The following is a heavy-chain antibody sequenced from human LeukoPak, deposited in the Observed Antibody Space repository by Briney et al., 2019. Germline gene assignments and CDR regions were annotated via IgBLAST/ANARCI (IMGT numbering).Heavy chain of an antibody. Sequence: GGSLRLSCAASGFTFSSYGMHCVRQAPGKGLEWVAFIAEDGSNEKYTDSVKGRFTISRDNSNNTLYLRMNSLRAEDTGVSYCAKDRETTSSGTFDYWGQGTLVTVSS. CDR3: AKDRETTSSGTFDY. J-gene: IGHJ4*02. D-gene: IGHD1-1*01. CDR1: GFTFSSYG. V-gene: IGHV3-30*18. CDR2: IAEDGSNE.